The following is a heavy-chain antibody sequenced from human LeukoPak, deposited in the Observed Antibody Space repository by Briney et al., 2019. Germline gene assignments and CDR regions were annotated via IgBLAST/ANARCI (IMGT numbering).Heavy chain of an antibody. CDR2: IYHNGST. V-gene: IGHV4-30-2*01. CDR1: GGSISSGGYS. J-gene: IGHJ4*02. CDR3: ARDSVTAMRGFDY. D-gene: IGHD5-18*01. Sequence: TSETLSLTCAASGGSISSGGYSWSWIRQPPGKGLEWIGYIYHNGSTYYNPSLKSRVTISVDRSKNQFSLKLSSVTAADTAVYYCARDSVTAMRGFDYWGQGTLVTVSS.